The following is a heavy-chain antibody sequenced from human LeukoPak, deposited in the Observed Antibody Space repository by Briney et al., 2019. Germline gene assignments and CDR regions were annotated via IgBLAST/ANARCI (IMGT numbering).Heavy chain of an antibody. J-gene: IGHJ4*02. CDR1: GGSISSSNYY. CDR3: ARVDIGVVPSTTFDF. D-gene: IGHD2-2*03. Sequence: PSETLSLTCTVSGGSISSSNYYWGWIRQPPGKGLEWIGSINYSGDIYSNPSLKSRVTISVDTSKNQFSLELSSVTAADTAVYYCARVDIGVVPSTTFDFWGQGTLVTVSS. CDR2: INYSGDI. V-gene: IGHV4-39*01.